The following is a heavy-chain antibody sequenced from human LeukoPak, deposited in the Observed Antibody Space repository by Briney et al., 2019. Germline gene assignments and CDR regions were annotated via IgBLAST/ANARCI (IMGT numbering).Heavy chain of an antibody. CDR1: GGSFSGYY. Sequence: SETLSLTCAVYGGSFSGYYWTWIRQPPGKGLEWIGEMNYSGNINTNPSLKSRATISVDTSKNQFSLKLSSVTAADTALYFCARQLYTSGSYYAPIDVWGKGTTVTISS. D-gene: IGHD3-10*01. V-gene: IGHV4-34*04. J-gene: IGHJ6*03. CDR3: ARQLYTSGSYYAPIDV. CDR2: MNYSGNI.